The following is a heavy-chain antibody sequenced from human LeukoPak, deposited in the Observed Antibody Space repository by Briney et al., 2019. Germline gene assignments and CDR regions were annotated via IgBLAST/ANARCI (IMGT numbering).Heavy chain of an antibody. V-gene: IGHV4-59*01. CDR3: ARRQYYYDSSGYYPSGNFDL. J-gene: IGHJ2*01. CDR2: IYYSGST. Sequence: SETLSLTCTVSGGSISSYYWSWIRQPPGKGLEWIGYIYYSGSTNYNPSLKSRVTISVDTSKNQFSLKLSSVTAADTAVYYCARRQYYYDSSGYYPSGNFDLWGRGTLVTVSS. D-gene: IGHD3-22*01. CDR1: GGSISSYY.